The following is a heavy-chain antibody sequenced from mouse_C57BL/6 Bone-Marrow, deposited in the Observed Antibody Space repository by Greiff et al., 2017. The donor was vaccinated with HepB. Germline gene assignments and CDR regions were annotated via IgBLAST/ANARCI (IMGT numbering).Heavy chain of an antibody. CDR1: GYTFTSYW. CDR3: AREVFAY. Sequence: QVQLQQPGAELVKPGASVKLSCKASGYTFTSYWMHWVKQRPGRGLEWIGRIDPNSGGTKYNEKFKSKATLTVDKPSSTAYMQLSSLTSEEAAVYYCAREVFAYWGQGTLVTVSA. V-gene: IGHV1-72*01. CDR2: IDPNSGGT. J-gene: IGHJ3*01.